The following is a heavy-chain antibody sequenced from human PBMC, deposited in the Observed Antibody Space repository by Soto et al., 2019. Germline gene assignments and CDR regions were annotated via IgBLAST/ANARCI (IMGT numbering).Heavy chain of an antibody. J-gene: IGHJ4*02. CDR3: ARTLLWFGESPLGFDY. CDR2: IYYSGST. V-gene: IGHV4-30-4*01. Sequence: QVQLQESGPGLVKPAQTLSLTCTVSGGSISSGDYYWSWIRQPPGKGLERIGYIYYSGSTYYNPSLKSRLTLSVDTSKNQFSLKLSSVTAADTAVYYCARTLLWFGESPLGFDYWGQGTLVTVSA. CDR1: GGSISSGDYY. D-gene: IGHD3-10*01.